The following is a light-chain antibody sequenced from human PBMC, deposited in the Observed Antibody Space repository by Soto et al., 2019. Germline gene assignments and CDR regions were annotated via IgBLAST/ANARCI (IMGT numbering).Light chain of an antibody. V-gene: IGLV1-47*01. CDR2: RND. Sequence: QSVLAQPPSASGTPGQRVSISCSGSNSNFGNHYVYWYQQLPGTAPKLLIYRNDQRPSGVPDRFSGSKSGTSDSLAISGLRSEDEADYYCAVWDDTLSGMFGGGTKLTVL. CDR3: AVWDDTLSGM. CDR1: NSNFGNHY. J-gene: IGLJ3*02.